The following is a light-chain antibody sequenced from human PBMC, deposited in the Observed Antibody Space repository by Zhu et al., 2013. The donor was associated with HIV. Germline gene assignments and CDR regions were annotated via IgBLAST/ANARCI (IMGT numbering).Light chain of an antibody. J-gene: IGKJ4*01. Sequence: EIVLTQSPGTLSLSPGERVTLSCRASQSVSSTCLAWYQQKPGQAPRLLIYDASTRATGIPDRFSGSGSGTDFTLTISRLEPEDFAVYFCQQYGSSPLTFGGGTTVEIK. CDR2: DAS. V-gene: IGKV3-20*01. CDR1: QSVSSTC. CDR3: QQYGSSPLT.